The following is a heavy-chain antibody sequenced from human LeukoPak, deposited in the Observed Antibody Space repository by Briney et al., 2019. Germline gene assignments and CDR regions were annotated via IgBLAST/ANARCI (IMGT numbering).Heavy chain of an antibody. J-gene: IGHJ4*02. D-gene: IGHD3-22*01. CDR3: AKGHLGVVVIN. CDR2: ISSSGSTI. Sequence: GGSLRLSCAASGFTFSSYEMNWVRQAPGKGLEWVSYISSSGSTIYYADSVKGRFTISRDNAKNSLYLQMNSLRAEDTAVYYCAKGHLGVVVINGGQGTLVTVSS. V-gene: IGHV3-48*03. CDR1: GFTFSSYE.